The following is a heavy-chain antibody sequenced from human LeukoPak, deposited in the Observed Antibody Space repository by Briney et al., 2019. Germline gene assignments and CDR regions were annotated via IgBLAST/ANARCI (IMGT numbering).Heavy chain of an antibody. J-gene: IGHJ6*03. V-gene: IGHV4-59*01. CDR3: ARGLSCSGGSCYSAYYYYYYMDV. D-gene: IGHD2-15*01. CDR2: IYYSGST. CDR1: GGSISSYY. Sequence: SETLSLTCTVSGGSISSYYRSWIRQPPGKGLEWIGYIYYSGSTNYNPSLKSRVTISVDTSKNQFSLKLSSVTAADTAVYYCARGLSCSGGSCYSAYYYYYYMDVWGKGTPVTVSS.